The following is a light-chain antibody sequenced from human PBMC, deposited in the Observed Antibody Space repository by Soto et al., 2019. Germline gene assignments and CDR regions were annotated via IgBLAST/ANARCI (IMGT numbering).Light chain of an antibody. CDR3: QQYNDWPRT. J-gene: IGKJ4*01. V-gene: IGKV3-15*01. CDR1: QSVRSH. CDR2: VAS. Sequence: EVVMTQSPATLSVSPGERATLSCRASQSVRSHLAWYQQKPGQAPSLLIFVASTRATGVTARFSGSASGTEFTLTISSLQSEDVAVYFCQQYNDWPRTFGGGTKVEIK.